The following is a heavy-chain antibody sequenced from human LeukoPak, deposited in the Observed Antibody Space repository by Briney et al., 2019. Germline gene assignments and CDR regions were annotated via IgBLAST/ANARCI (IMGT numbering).Heavy chain of an antibody. Sequence: GGSLRLSCAVSGFTFSGHSMTWVRQAQGKGLEWVDNINLDGSERFYVDFVKGSFTISRANADNSMYLQMNSLTAEDTAVYYCGRVIAGAIDYWGQGTLVTASS. D-gene: IGHD6-13*01. CDR3: GRVIAGAIDY. CDR1: GFTFSGHS. V-gene: IGHV3-7*01. CDR2: INLDGSER. J-gene: IGHJ4*02.